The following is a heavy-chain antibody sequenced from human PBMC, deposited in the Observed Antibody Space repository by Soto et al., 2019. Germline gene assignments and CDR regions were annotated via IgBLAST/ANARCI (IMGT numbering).Heavy chain of an antibody. V-gene: IGHV3-23*01. CDR1: GFTFSSYA. D-gene: IGHD2-2*01. J-gene: IGHJ6*02. CDR3: AKDIVVVPAAMALYYYYYGMDV. CDR2: ISGSGGST. Sequence: GGSLRLSCAASGFTFSSYAMSWVRQAPGKGLEWVSAISGSGGSTYYADSVKGRFTISRDNSKNTLYLQMNSLRAGDTAVYYCAKDIVVVPAAMALYYYYYGMDVWGQGTTVTV.